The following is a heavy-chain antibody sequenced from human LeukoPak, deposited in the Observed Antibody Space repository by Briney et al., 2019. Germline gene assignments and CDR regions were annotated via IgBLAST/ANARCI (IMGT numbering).Heavy chain of an antibody. Sequence: GGSLRLSRAASGFTFSSYAMSWVRQAPGKGLEWVSVISGSGGNINYADSVKGRFTISRDNSKNTLYLQMNSLRAEDTAVYYCAKQLGYCSDGSCYFPYWGQGTLVTVSS. CDR3: AKQLGYCSDGSCYFPY. J-gene: IGHJ4*02. V-gene: IGHV3-23*01. CDR1: GFTFSSYA. CDR2: ISGSGGNI. D-gene: IGHD2-15*01.